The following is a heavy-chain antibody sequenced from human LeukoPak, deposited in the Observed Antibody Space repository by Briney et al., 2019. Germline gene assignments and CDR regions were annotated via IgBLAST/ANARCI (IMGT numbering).Heavy chain of an antibody. CDR2: IKSDGSAT. V-gene: IGHV3-74*03. J-gene: IGHJ3*01. Sequence: GGSLRLSCAASGFAFSSYWMHWVRQAPGKGLVWVSRIKSDGSATLYADSVKGRFNISRDNSRNTLYLQMNSLRADDTAVYYCAKGPGTSSAFDVWGQGTMVTVSS. CDR1: GFAFSSYW. D-gene: IGHD2-2*01. CDR3: AKGPGTSSAFDV.